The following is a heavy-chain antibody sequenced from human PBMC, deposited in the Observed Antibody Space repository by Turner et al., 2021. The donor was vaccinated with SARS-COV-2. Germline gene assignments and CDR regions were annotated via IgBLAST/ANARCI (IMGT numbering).Heavy chain of an antibody. J-gene: IGHJ4*02. V-gene: IGHV3-23*01. CDR1: GFTLSSPG. CDR2: IPASSSTT. Sequence: EVQLLESGGGLVQPGGSLRLSCAASGFTLSSPGMSWVRLAPGKGLEWVSGIPASSSTTYYADSLKGRFTIARDNSESTLYLQMNSLRVEDTAIDYCSKGVVSFDYWGQGVLVTVSS. D-gene: IGHD2-21*01. CDR3: SKGVVSFDY.